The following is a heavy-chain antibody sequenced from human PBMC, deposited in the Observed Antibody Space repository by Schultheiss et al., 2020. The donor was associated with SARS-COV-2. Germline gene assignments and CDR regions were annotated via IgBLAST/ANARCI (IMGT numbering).Heavy chain of an antibody. J-gene: IGHJ3*02. V-gene: IGHV5-51*01. CDR2: IYPGDSDT. CDR1: GYSFTSYW. Sequence: GGSLRLSCKGSGYSFTSYWIGWVRQMPGKGLEWMGIIYPGDSDTRYSPSFQGQVTISADKSISTAYLQWSSLKASDTAMYYCARLMVERRGGDAFDIWGQGTMVTVSS. D-gene: IGHD1-1*01. CDR3: ARLMVERRGGDAFDI.